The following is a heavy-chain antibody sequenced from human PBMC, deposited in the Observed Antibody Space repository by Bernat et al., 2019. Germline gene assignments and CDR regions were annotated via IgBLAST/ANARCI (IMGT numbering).Heavy chain of an antibody. CDR2: ISSSSSYI. J-gene: IGHJ6*02. V-gene: IGHV3-21*01. CDR3: ARKPDGYNSYYGMDV. Sequence: EVQLVESGGGLVKPGGSLRLSCAASGFTFSSYSMNWVRQAPGKGLEWVSSISSSSSYIYYADSVKGRFTISRDNAKNSLYLQMNSLRAEDTAVYYCARKPDGYNSYYGMDVWGQGTTVTVSS. D-gene: IGHD5-12*01. CDR1: GFTFSSYS.